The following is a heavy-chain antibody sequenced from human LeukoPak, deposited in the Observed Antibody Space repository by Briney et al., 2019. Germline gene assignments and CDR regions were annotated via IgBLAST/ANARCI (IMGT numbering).Heavy chain of an antibody. CDR3: ARGQIVVVPAADC. CDR2: ISDSSGYI. D-gene: IGHD2-2*01. CDR1: GFTFSAYT. Sequence: GGSLRLSCAASGFTFSAYTMHWVRQAPGKGLEWVSSISDSSGYIYYADSVKGRFTISRDNAKNSLYLQMNSLRAEDTAVYYCARGQIVVVPAADCWGQGTLVTVSS. J-gene: IGHJ4*02. V-gene: IGHV3-21*01.